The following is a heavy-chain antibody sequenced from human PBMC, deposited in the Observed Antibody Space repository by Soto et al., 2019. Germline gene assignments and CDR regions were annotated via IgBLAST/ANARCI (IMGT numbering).Heavy chain of an antibody. CDR1: GFTFSSYA. Sequence: EVQLLESGGGLVQPGGSLRLSCAASGFTFSSYAMSWVRQAPGKGMEWVSAISGSGGSTYYADYVKGRFTISRDNSKTTLYLQMNSRRAEDTAVYYCAKDGVYDYVWGSYRYLDYWGQGTLVTVSS. CDR2: ISGSGGST. D-gene: IGHD3-16*02. V-gene: IGHV3-23*01. J-gene: IGHJ4*02. CDR3: AKDGVYDYVWGSYRYLDY.